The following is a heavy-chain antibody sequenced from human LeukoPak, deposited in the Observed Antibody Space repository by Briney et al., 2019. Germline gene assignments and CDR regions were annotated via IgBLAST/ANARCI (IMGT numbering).Heavy chain of an antibody. D-gene: IGHD1-26*01. CDR1: GFTFSSYA. Sequence: GRSLRLSCAASGFTFSSYAMHWVRQAPGKGLEWVAVISYDGSNKYYADSVKGRFTISRDNSKNTLYLQMNSLRAEDTAVYYCARGGRMRDRDEFDYWGQGTLVTVSS. CDR2: ISYDGSNK. J-gene: IGHJ4*02. CDR3: ARGGRMRDRDEFDY. V-gene: IGHV3-30-3*01.